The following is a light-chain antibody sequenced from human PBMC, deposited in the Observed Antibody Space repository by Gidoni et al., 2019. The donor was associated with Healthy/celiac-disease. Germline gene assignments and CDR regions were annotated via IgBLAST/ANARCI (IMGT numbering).Light chain of an antibody. CDR2: KAS. Sequence: DIQMTQSPSTLSASVGDRVTITCRASQSISSWLAWYQQKPGKAPKLLIYKASSLESGVPSRFSGSGSGTEFTLTISSLQPDDFATYYCQQYNSYSGWTFGQXTKVEIK. CDR1: QSISSW. CDR3: QQYNSYSGWT. V-gene: IGKV1-5*03. J-gene: IGKJ1*01.